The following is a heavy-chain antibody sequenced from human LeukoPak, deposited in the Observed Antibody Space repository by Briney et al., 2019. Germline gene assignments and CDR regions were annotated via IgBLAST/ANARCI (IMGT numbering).Heavy chain of an antibody. J-gene: IGHJ4*02. V-gene: IGHV4-38-2*01. Sequence: PSETLSLTCSVSGYSIRSCYQWGCIRHAPGKGVEGIGSINYSGRTYYNPSLKSRFTISIDTSKNQIYLKLRSMTAADTAHDYCARAEINDYNRYWGQGILVIVSS. D-gene: IGHD4-11*01. CDR3: ARAEINDYNRY. CDR2: INYSGRT. CDR1: GYSIRSCYQ.